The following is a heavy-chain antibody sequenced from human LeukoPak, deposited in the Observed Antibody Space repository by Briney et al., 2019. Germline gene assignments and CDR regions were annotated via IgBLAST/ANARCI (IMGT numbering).Heavy chain of an antibody. CDR3: ATRSLWAFLGSIDI. CDR1: GYSFIASY. CDR2: IDPKDGEA. V-gene: IGHV1-69-2*01. Sequence: GASVKVSCKASGYSFIASYIHWVRQARGQGLEWMGRIDPKDGEAIFAENIHHRVTITADTSTDTSYLELRGLTSDDTAMYYCATRSLWAFLGSIDIWGQGTVVTVAS. J-gene: IGHJ3*02. D-gene: IGHD1-26*01.